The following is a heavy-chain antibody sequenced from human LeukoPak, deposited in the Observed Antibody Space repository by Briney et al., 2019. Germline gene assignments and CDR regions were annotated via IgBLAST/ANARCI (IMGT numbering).Heavy chain of an antibody. CDR1: GDSVSSNSAA. Sequence: SQTLSLTCAISGDSVSSNSAAWNWIRQSPSRGLEWLGRTYYRSKWYNDYAVSVKSRITINPDTSKNQFSLQLNSVTPEDTAVYYCARAASGLYYDFWSGYYSPSYFDYWGQGTLVTVSS. J-gene: IGHJ4*02. CDR2: TYYRSKWYN. CDR3: ARAASGLYYDFWSGYYSPSYFDY. V-gene: IGHV6-1*01. D-gene: IGHD3-3*01.